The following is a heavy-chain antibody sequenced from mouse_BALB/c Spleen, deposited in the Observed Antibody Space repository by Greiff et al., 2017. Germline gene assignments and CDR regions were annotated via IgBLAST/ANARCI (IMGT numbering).Heavy chain of an antibody. D-gene: IGHD1-1*01. J-gene: IGHJ1*01. V-gene: IGHV7-3*02. CDR2: IRNKANGYTT. Sequence: EVQVVESGGGLVQPGGSLRLSCATSGFTFTDYYMSWVRQPPGKALEWLGFIRNKANGYTTEYSASVKGRFTISRDNSQSILYLQMNTLRAEDSATYYCARVATRYFDVWGAGTTVTVSS. CDR1: GFTFTDYY. CDR3: ARVATRYFDV.